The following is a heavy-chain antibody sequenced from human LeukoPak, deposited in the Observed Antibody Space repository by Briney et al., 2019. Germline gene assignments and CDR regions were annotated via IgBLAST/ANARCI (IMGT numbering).Heavy chain of an antibody. V-gene: IGHV4-34*01. Sequence: SETLSLTCAVYGGSFSGYYWSWIRQPPGKGLEWIGEINHSGSTNYNPSLKSRVTISVETSKNQFSLKLSSVTAADTAVYYCARAQRFVDYWGQGTLVTVSS. CDR3: ARAQRFVDY. CDR2: INHSGST. D-gene: IGHD3-3*01. J-gene: IGHJ4*02. CDR1: GGSFSGYY.